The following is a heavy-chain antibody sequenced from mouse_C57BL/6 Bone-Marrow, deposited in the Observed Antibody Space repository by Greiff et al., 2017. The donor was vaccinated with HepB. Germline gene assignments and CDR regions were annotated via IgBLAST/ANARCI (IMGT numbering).Heavy chain of an antibody. D-gene: IGHD2-5*01. V-gene: IGHV5-15*01. CDR1: GFTFSDYG. J-gene: IGHJ3*01. CDR2: ISNLAYSI. CDR3: ARCYYSNYGFAY. Sequence: EVKLQESGGGLVQPGGSLKLSCAASGFTFSDYGMAWVRQAPRKGPEWVAFISNLAYSIYYADTVTGRFTISRENAKNTLYLEMSSLRFEDTAMYYCARCYYSNYGFAYWGQGTLVTVSA.